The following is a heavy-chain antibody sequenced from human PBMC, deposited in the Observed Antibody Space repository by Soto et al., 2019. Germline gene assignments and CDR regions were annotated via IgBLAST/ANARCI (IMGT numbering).Heavy chain of an antibody. Sequence: ASVKVSCKASGYTFTSYGISWVRQAPGQGLEWMGWISAYNGNTNYAQKLQGRVTMTTDTSTSTAYMELRSLRSDDTAVYYCARHYYYDTSPYYLNDAFDLWGQGTMVTVSS. V-gene: IGHV1-18*01. CDR1: GYTFTSYG. D-gene: IGHD3-22*01. J-gene: IGHJ3*01. CDR3: ARHYYYDTSPYYLNDAFDL. CDR2: ISAYNGNT.